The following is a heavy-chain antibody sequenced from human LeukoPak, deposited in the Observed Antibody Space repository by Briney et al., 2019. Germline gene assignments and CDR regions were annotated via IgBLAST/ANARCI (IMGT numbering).Heavy chain of an antibody. J-gene: IGHJ2*01. CDR2: INPNSGGT. V-gene: IGHV1-2*02. CDR1: GYTFTGYY. CDR3: ARHPRRVANWYFDL. D-gene: IGHD3-3*01. Sequence: ASVKVSCKTSGYTFTGYYMHWVRQAPGQGLEWMGWINPNSGGTNYAQKFQGRVTMTRDTSISTAYMELSRLRSDDTAVYYCARHPRRVANWYFDLWGRGTLVTVSS.